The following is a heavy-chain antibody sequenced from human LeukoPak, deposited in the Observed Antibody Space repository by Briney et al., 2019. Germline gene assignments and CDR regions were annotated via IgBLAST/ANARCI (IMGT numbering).Heavy chain of an antibody. CDR2: IYYSGST. V-gene: IGHV4-39*07. D-gene: IGHD4-17*01. J-gene: IGHJ6*03. CDR1: GGSITSSSYY. Sequence: MASETLSLTCTVSGGSITSSSYYWGWIRQPPGKGLEWIGSIYYSGSTYYNPSLKSRVTISVDTSKNQFSLKLSSVTAADTAVYYCARVYGDYDAVYMDVWGKGTTVTVSS. CDR3: ARVYGDYDAVYMDV.